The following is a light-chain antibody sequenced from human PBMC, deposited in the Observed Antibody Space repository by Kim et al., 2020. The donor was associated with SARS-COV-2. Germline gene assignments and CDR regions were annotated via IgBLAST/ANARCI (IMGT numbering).Light chain of an antibody. V-gene: IGKV1-39*01. CDR1: QSISNY. Sequence: DIQMTKSPSSLSASVGDRVTIACRASQSISNYLNWYQQKPGKAPNLLIYAASSLQGGVPSRFSGSGSGTDFTLTISSLQPEDFATYYCQQSHTAPSLTFGGGTKVDIK. CDR3: QQSHTAPSLT. J-gene: IGKJ4*01. CDR2: AAS.